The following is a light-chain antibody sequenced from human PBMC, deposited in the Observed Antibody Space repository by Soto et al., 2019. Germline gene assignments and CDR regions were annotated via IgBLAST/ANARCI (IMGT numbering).Light chain of an antibody. CDR3: QQYDSLPYT. Sequence: DIQMTQSPSSLSASVGDRVTFTCQASQDITNYLNWYQQKPGKAPKLLIYDASNLQTGVPSRFSGSGSGTHCSFSITDLRPEDIAIYYCQQYDSLPYTFGQGTKLEIK. CDR2: DAS. J-gene: IGKJ2*01. V-gene: IGKV1-33*01. CDR1: QDITNY.